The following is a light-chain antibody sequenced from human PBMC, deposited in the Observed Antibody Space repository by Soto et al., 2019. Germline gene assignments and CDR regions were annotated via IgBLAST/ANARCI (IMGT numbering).Light chain of an antibody. Sequence: QSALTQPRSVSGSPGQSVTISCTGTSSDVGNYNYVSWYRQHPGKAPKLLIYDVTQRPSGVPDRFSGSKSGNTASLTISGLQAEDEADYYCCSHAGSYTWVFGGGTKLTVL. J-gene: IGLJ3*02. CDR2: DVT. CDR3: CSHAGSYTWV. V-gene: IGLV2-11*01. CDR1: SSDVGNYNY.